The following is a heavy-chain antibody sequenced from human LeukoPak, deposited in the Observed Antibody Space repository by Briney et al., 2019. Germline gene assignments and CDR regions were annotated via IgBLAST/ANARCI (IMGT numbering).Heavy chain of an antibody. CDR1: GFTFDNYA. Sequence: SLRLSCAASGFTFDNYAMHWVRQAPGKGLEWVSGISWNSDSIGYADSVKGRFTFSRDSAKNSLYLQMNSLRAEDTALYYCAKAHSNSWYEGVDYWGQGTLVTVSS. CDR3: AKAHSNSWYEGVDY. J-gene: IGHJ4*02. V-gene: IGHV3-9*01. CDR2: ISWNSDSI. D-gene: IGHD6-13*01.